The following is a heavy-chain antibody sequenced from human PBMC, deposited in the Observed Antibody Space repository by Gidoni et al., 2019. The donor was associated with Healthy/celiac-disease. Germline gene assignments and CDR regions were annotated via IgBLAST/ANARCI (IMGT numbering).Heavy chain of an antibody. V-gene: IGHV3-64D*06. CDR3: VKDCSSCPEEYFQH. J-gene: IGHJ1*01. CDR1: GFTFSSYA. Sequence: EVHLVESGGGLVQPGGSLRLSCSASGFTFSSYAMHWVRPAPGKGLEYVSAISSNGGSTYYADAEKGRFTISRDNSKNTLYLQMSRLRAEDTAVYYCVKDCSSCPEEYFQHWGQGTLVTVSS. CDR2: ISSNGGST. D-gene: IGHD6-13*01.